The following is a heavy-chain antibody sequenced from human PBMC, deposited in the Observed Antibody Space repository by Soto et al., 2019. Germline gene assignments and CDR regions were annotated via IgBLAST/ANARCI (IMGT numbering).Heavy chain of an antibody. CDR1: GGSISSYY. V-gene: IGHV4-4*07. J-gene: IGHJ4*02. CDR3: ARDTTRSLYYYDSSGYYWTHFDY. Sequence: SETLSLTCTVSGGSISSYYWSWIRQPAGKGLEWIGRIYTSGSTNYNPSLKSRVTMSVDTSKNQFSLKLSSVTAADTAVYYCARDTTRSLYYYDSSGYYWTHFDYWGQGTLVTVSS. D-gene: IGHD3-22*01. CDR2: IYTSGST.